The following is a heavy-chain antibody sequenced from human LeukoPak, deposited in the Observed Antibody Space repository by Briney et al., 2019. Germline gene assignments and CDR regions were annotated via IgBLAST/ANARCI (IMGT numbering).Heavy chain of an antibody. Sequence: GGSLRLSCAASGFSFRNSWMSWVRQAPGKGLEWVANIRQDGNEIYYMDSVKGRFTISRDNAKKSLYLQMNLLRAEDTAVYYCARDLFGSSVDFDYWGQGTLVTVSS. CDR2: IRQDGNEI. V-gene: IGHV3-7*01. D-gene: IGHD6-6*01. J-gene: IGHJ4*02. CDR1: GFSFRNSW. CDR3: ARDLFGSSVDFDY.